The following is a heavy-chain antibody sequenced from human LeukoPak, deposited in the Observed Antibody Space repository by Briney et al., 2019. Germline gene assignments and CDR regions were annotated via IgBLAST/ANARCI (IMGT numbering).Heavy chain of an antibody. Sequence: PSQTLSLTCTVSGVSISSGDYYWSWIRQPPGKGLEWIGYIYYSGSTYYNPSLKSRVTISVDTSKNQFSLKLSSVTAADTAVYYCARALPSYCGGDCSRRAFDYWGQGTLVTVSS. CDR3: ARALPSYCGGDCSRRAFDY. J-gene: IGHJ4*02. CDR1: GVSISSGDYY. CDR2: IYYSGST. V-gene: IGHV4-30-4*01. D-gene: IGHD2-21*02.